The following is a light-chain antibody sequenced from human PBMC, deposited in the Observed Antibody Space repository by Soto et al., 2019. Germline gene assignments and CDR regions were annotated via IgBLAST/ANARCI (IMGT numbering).Light chain of an antibody. CDR2: KAS. Sequence: IQMTQSPSTLSASVGDRVTITCRASQNINSWLAWYHQKPGKAPKLLIHKASSLESGVPSRFSGSGSGTEFTLTISSLQPDDFATYYCQQYNSSPLTFGGGTKVEIK. J-gene: IGKJ4*01. V-gene: IGKV1-5*03. CDR1: QNINSW. CDR3: QQYNSSPLT.